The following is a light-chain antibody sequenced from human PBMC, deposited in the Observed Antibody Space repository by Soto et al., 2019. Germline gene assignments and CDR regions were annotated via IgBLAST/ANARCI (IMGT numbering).Light chain of an antibody. V-gene: IGLV2-14*01. J-gene: IGLJ3*02. CDR3: ASYTTSSTLV. Sequence: QSALTQPPSVSGSPGQSITISCTGTSSDIGGYHFVSWYHQHPGKAPKLLIYAVTNRPSGIPDRFSGSKSGNTASLTISGLQAEDGADYYCASYTTSSTLVFGGGTKLTVL. CDR1: SSDIGGYHF. CDR2: AVT.